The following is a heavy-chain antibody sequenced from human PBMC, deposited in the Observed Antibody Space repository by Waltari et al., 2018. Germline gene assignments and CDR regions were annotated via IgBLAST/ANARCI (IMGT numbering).Heavy chain of an antibody. D-gene: IGHD2-15*01. V-gene: IGHV1-24*01. CDR3: ATDWGYCSDDSCYVGERGDY. CDR2: FDPERRDT. J-gene: IGHJ4*02. Sequence: VQLIQSGAAVQKPGASVRPACKVSGYSLPELSIHGVRQPPGKGLEWMGGFDPERRDTTYAQRFQGRVTMTEDTSTDTAYMELRSLTSDDTAVFYCATDWGYCSDDSCYVGERGDYWGQGTLVTVSS. CDR1: GYSLPELS.